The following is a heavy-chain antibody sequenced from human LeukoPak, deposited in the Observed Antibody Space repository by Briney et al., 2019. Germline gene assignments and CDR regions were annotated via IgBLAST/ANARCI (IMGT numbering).Heavy chain of an antibody. J-gene: IGHJ4*02. CDR1: GFTFGDYA. V-gene: IGHV3-49*03. Sequence: GGSLRLSCTASGFTFGDYAMNWFRLAPGKGLEWVGFIRSKAYGGTPEYAASVKGRFTISRDNSKSIAYLQMNSLKIEDTAVYYCTRMEPYDAKYLDNWGQGTLVTVSS. D-gene: IGHD3-3*01. CDR3: TRMEPYDAKYLDN. CDR2: IRSKAYGGTP.